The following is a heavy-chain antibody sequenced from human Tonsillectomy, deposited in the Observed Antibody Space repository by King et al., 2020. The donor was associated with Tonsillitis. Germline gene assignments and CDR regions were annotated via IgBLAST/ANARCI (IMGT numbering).Heavy chain of an antibody. Sequence: PLPASFPGLVPPSPTLSLTCTVSGCSIISVAYSWRLILQPPGKGLEWIGYIYYSGSTYYNPSLKSRVTISVDTSKNQFSLTLSSVTAADPAVDYWARGGEGDRGRGRGVGEQQNGGDTWGQGTRGT. CDR3: ARGGEGDRGRGRGVGEQQNGGDT. CDR1: GCSIISVAYS. J-gene: IGHJ5*02. D-gene: IGHD7-27*01. V-gene: IGHV4-30-4*01. CDR2: IYYSGST.